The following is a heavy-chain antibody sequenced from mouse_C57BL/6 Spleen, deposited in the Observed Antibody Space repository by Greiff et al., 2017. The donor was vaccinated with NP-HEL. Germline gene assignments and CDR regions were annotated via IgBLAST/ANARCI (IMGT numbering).Heavy chain of an antibody. J-gene: IGHJ2*01. D-gene: IGHD5-5*01. CDR1: GYAFSSYW. V-gene: IGHV1-80*01. CDR3: ARNHPTLYYFDY. CDR2: IYPGDGDT. Sequence: QVQLKESGAELVKPGASVKISCKASGYAFSSYWMNWVKQRPGKGLEWIGQIYPGDGDTNYNGKFKGKATLTADKSSSTAYMQLSSLTSEDSAVYFCARNHPTLYYFDYWGQGTTLTVSS.